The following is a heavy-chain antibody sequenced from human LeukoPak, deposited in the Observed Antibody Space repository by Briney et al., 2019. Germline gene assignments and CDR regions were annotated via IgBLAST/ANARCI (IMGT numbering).Heavy chain of an antibody. V-gene: IGHV1-2*02. J-gene: IGHJ4*02. CDR2: INPNNGGT. Sequence: GASVKVSCKASGYTFTDYYIHWVRQAPGQGLEWMGWINPNNGGTNYAQKFQGRVTMTRDTSITTAYTELRSLRSDDTAVYYCATRTRTNDYWGQGTLVTVSS. CDR1: GYTFTDYY. D-gene: IGHD1-14*01. CDR3: ATRTRTNDY.